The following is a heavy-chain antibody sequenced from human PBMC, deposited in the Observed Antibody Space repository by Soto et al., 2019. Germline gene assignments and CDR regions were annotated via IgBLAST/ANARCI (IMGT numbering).Heavy chain of an antibody. V-gene: IGHV3-33*01. Sequence: GGSLRLSCAASGFTFSSYGMHWVRQAPGKGLEWVAVIWYDGSNKYYADSVRGRFTISRDNSKNTLYLQMNSLRAEDTAVYYCARDHHFWSGYEAKVFDYWGQGTLVTVSS. CDR2: IWYDGSNK. J-gene: IGHJ4*02. CDR3: ARDHHFWSGYEAKVFDY. D-gene: IGHD3-3*02. CDR1: GFTFSSYG.